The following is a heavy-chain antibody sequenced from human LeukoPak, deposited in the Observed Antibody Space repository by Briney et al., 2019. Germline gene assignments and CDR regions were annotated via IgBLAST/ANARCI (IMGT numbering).Heavy chain of an antibody. J-gene: IGHJ4*01. CDR3: ARDRSRFGF. CDR2: IKPAGSEN. Sequence: AGSLRLSCAASGFTFSSYWMSWVRQAPGKGLEWVANIKPAGSENYYVDSVKGRFTISRDNAKNSLYLQMNSLRAEDTALYYCARDRSRFGFWGQGTLVTVSS. V-gene: IGHV3-7*01. CDR1: GFTFSSYW. D-gene: IGHD6-6*01.